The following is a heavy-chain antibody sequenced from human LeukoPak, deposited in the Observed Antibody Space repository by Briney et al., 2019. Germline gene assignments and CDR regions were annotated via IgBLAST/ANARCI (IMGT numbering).Heavy chain of an antibody. D-gene: IGHD4-11*01. J-gene: IGHJ4*02. CDR3: AREYLGATVTLGY. CDR1: GFTVSSNY. Sequence: GGSLRLSCAASGFTVSSNYMSWVRQAPGKGLEWVSVIYSGGSTYYADSVKGRFTISRDNSKNTLYLQMNSLRAEDTAVYYCAREYLGATVTLGYWGQGTLVTVSS. V-gene: IGHV3-53*01. CDR2: IYSGGST.